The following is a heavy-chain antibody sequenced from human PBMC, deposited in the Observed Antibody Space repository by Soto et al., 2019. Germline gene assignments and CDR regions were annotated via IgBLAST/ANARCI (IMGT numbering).Heavy chain of an antibody. D-gene: IGHD2-2*01. J-gene: IGHJ4*02. CDR1: GFTFSSYA. CDR2: ISGSGGST. Sequence: PGGSLRLSCAASGFTFSSYAMSWVRQAPGKGLEWVSAISGSGGSTYYADSVKGRFTISRDNSKNTLYLQMNSLRAGDTAVYYCAKGQYQLLRGLYYFDYWGQGTLVTVSS. V-gene: IGHV3-23*01. CDR3: AKGQYQLLRGLYYFDY.